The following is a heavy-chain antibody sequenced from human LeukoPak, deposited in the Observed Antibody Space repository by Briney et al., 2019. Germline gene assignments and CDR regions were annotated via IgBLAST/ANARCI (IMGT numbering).Heavy chain of an antibody. CDR3: ARDLYSSNPFDY. V-gene: IGHV3-23*01. CDR2: ISGSGDST. D-gene: IGHD6-13*01. Sequence: GGSLRLSCAASGFTFSNFAMSWVRQAPGKGLKWVSLISGSGDSTYYADSVKGRFTISRDNSKNTLYLQMNSLRAEDTAEYYCARDLYSSNPFDYWGQGTLVTVSS. CDR1: GFTFSNFA. J-gene: IGHJ4*02.